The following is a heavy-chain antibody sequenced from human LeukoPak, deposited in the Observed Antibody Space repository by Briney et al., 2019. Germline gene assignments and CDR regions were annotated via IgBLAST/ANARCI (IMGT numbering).Heavy chain of an antibody. CDR3: AKDGLRLGWLPKYFQH. CDR1: GFTFSSYG. D-gene: IGHD5-12*01. V-gene: IGHV3-30*18. CDR2: ISYDGSNK. Sequence: PGGSLRLSCAASGFTFSSYGMHWVRQAPGKGLEWVAVISYDGSNKYYADSVKGRFTISRDNSKNTLYLQMNSLRAEDTAVYYCAKDGLRLGWLPKYFQHWGQGTLVTVSS. J-gene: IGHJ1*01.